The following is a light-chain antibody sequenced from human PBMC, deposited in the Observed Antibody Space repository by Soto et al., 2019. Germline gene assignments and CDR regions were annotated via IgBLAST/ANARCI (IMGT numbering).Light chain of an antibody. J-gene: IGKJ4*01. V-gene: IGKV1-27*01. CDR1: QDISTH. CDR2: SAY. Sequence: DIQMTQAPSSLSASVGDRVTITCRARQDISTHLAWYQQKPGKVPKLLISSAYTLQSGVPPRFSGSGSGTDFTLTIRSLQPEDVATYYCQKYDNAPLTFGGGTKVEIK. CDR3: QKYDNAPLT.